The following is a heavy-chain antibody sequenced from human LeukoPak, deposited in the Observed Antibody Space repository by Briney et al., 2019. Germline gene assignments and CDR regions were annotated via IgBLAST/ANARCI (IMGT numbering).Heavy chain of an antibody. V-gene: IGHV1-18*01. J-gene: IGHJ3*02. CDR1: GGTFSSYA. CDR3: ARAGGYYDSRGPFDI. Sequence: ASVKVSCKASGGTFSSYAFSWVRQAPGQGPEWMEWISAYNGNTNYAQKLQGRVTMTTDTSTSTAYMELRSLRSDDTAVYYCARAGGYYDSRGPFDIWGQGTMVTVSS. CDR2: ISAYNGNT. D-gene: IGHD3-22*01.